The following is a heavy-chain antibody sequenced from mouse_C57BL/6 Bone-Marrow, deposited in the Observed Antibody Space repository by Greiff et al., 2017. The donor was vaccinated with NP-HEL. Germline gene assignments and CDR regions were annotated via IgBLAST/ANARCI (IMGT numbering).Heavy chain of an antibody. Sequence: QVQLKQSGAELARPGASVKLSCKASGYTFTSYGISWVKQRTGQGLEWIGEIYPRSGNTYYNEKFKGKATLTADKSSSTAYMELRSLTSEDSAVYFCARDYGRPYWGQGTSVTVSS. CDR2: IYPRSGNT. D-gene: IGHD1-1*01. J-gene: IGHJ4*01. V-gene: IGHV1-81*01. CDR1: GYTFTSYG. CDR3: ARDYGRPY.